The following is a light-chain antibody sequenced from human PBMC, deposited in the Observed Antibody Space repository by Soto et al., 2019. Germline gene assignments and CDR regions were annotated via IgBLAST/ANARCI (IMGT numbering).Light chain of an antibody. Sequence: DIQMTQSPSTLSASVGDRVTITCRASQSISSWLAWYQQKPGKAPRLLIYKASSLQSGVPSRFSGSGSGTEFTLTISRLQPGEFASYYCQQYSSYSTFGQGTKVEIK. J-gene: IGKJ1*01. CDR3: QQYSSYST. CDR1: QSISSW. V-gene: IGKV1-5*03. CDR2: KAS.